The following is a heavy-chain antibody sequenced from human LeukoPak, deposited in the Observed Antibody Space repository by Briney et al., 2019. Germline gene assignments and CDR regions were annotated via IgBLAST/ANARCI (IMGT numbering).Heavy chain of an antibody. Sequence: GGSLRLSCAASGFTVSSNYMSWVRQAPGKGLEWVSVIYSGGSTYYADSVKGRFTISRDNSKNTLYLQMNSLRAEDTAVYYCARDGRGGVSGYFDYWGQGTLVTVSS. V-gene: IGHV3-53*01. J-gene: IGHJ4*02. D-gene: IGHD3-16*01. CDR2: IYSGGST. CDR3: ARDGRGGVSGYFDY. CDR1: GFTVSSNY.